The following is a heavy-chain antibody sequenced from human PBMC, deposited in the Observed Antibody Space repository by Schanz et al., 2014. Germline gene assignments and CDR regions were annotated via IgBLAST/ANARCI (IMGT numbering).Heavy chain of an antibody. CDR1: GDSMSSGGYY. D-gene: IGHD4-17*01. Sequence: QVQLQESGPGLVKPSQTLSLTCNVSGDSMSSGGYYWNWIRQHPGKGLEWIGYIYDSGNTYYNPSPKSRVIMSIDTSENQFSLYLRSVTGADTAVYYCARGYGDSPTDFWGRGTLVTVSS. CDR3: ARGYGDSPTDF. CDR2: IYDSGNT. J-gene: IGHJ4*02. V-gene: IGHV4-31*03.